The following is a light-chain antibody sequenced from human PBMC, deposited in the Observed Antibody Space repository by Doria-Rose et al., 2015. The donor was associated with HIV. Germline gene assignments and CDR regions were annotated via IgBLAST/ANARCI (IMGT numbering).Light chain of an antibody. Sequence: FTQSPGTLSLSPGERATLSCRASQSFSSTYLAWYQQKPGQAPSLLIYDGSARATGIPDRFSASGSGTDFTLTINRLEPEDFALYYCHQYGTSWTCGQGTKVEI. CDR3: HQYGTSWT. CDR2: DGS. V-gene: IGKV3-20*01. J-gene: IGKJ1*01. CDR1: QSFSSTY.